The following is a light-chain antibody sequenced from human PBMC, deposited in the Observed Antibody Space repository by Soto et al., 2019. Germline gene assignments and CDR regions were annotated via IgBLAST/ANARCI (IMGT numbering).Light chain of an antibody. CDR3: QSYDSGLSVLYV. CDR2: GNI. Sequence: QSVLTQPPSVSGAPGQRVTISCTGSSSNIGAGHDVRWYKHLPGTAPKLLIYGNINRPSGVPDRFSGSKSGTSASLAITGLQAEDEADYYCQSYDSGLSVLYVFGTGTKLTVL. J-gene: IGLJ1*01. V-gene: IGLV1-40*01. CDR1: SSNIGAGHD.